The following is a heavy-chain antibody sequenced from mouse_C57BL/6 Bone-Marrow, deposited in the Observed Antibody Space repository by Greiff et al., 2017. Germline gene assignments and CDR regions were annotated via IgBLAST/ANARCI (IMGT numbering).Heavy chain of an antibody. J-gene: IGHJ2*01. CDR1: GYTFTSYG. CDR3: ARINFLRYYFDY. Sequence: VQLQQSGAELARPGASVKLSCKASGYTFTSYGISWVKQRTGQGLEWIGEIYPRSGNTYYNEKFKGKATLTADKSSSTAYMELRSLTSEDSAVYFCARINFLRYYFDYGGQGTTLTVSS. V-gene: IGHV1-81*01. CDR2: IYPRSGNT.